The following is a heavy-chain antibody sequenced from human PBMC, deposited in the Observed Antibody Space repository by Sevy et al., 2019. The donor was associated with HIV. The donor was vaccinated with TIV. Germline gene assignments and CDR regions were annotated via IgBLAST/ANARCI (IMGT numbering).Heavy chain of an antibody. CDR3: ARDEDSSSWSAYEAFDI. CDR2: ISYDGSNK. CDR1: GFTFSSYA. J-gene: IGHJ3*02. Sequence: GGSLRLSCAASGFTFSSYAMHWVRQAPGKGLEWVAVISYDGSNKYYADSVKGRFTISRDNSKNTLYLRMNSLRAEDTAVYYCARDEDSSSWSAYEAFDIWGQGTMVTVSS. D-gene: IGHD6-13*01. V-gene: IGHV3-30-3*01.